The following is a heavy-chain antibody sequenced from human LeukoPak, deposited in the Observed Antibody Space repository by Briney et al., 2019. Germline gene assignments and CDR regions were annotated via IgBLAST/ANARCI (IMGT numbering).Heavy chain of an antibody. Sequence: GGSLRLSCAASGFTVSSNYMNWVRQAPGKGLEWVSIIYSGGNTYYAGSVRGRFTISRDNSKNTLYLQMNSLRADDTAVYYCARGNNDFDYWGQGTLVTVSS. CDR1: GFTVSSNY. CDR2: IYSGGNT. CDR3: ARGNNDFDY. J-gene: IGHJ4*02. D-gene: IGHD2-8*01. V-gene: IGHV3-66*01.